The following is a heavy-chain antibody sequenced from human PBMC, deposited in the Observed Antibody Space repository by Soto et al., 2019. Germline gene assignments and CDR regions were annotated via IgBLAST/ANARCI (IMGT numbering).Heavy chain of an antibody. CDR2: ISYDGSNK. D-gene: IGHD2-21*02. Sequence: QVQLVESGGGVVQPGRSLRLSCAASGFTFSRYDMHWVRQAPGKGLEWVAVISYDGSNKYYADSVKGRFTISRDKSKNSLYLQMNSLRAEDTAVYYWAKAVFSGGDAFDYWGQGTLVTVSS. V-gene: IGHV3-30*18. CDR1: GFTFSRYD. J-gene: IGHJ4*02. CDR3: AKAVFSGGDAFDY.